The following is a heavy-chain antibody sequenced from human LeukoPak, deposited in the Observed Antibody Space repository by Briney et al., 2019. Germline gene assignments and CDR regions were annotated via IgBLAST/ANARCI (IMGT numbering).Heavy chain of an antibody. V-gene: IGHV4-59*01. CDR1: GDSISSYY. Sequence: SETLSLTCTVSGDSISSYYWSWIRQPPGKGLEWIGYIYYSGSTNYNPSLKSRVTISVDTSKNQFSLKLSSVTAADTAVYYCAREGRHPILRYYPLDVWGQGTTVTVSS. CDR2: IYYSGST. D-gene: IGHD3-9*01. J-gene: IGHJ6*02. CDR3: AREGRHPILRYYPLDV.